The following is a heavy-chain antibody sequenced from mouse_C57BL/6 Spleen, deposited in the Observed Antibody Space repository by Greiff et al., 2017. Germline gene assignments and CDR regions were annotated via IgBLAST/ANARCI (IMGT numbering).Heavy chain of an antibody. D-gene: IGHD2-2*01. J-gene: IGHJ4*01. CDR2: ISNLAYSI. CDR1: GFTFSDYG. Sequence: DVMLVESGGGLVQPGGSLKLSCAASGFTFSDYGMAWVRQAPRKGPEWVAFISNLAYSIYYADTVTGRFTISRENAKNTLYLEMSSLRSEDTAMYYCARRGVTSSSYYAMDYWGQGTSVTVSS. V-gene: IGHV5-15*04. CDR3: ARRGVTSSSYYAMDY.